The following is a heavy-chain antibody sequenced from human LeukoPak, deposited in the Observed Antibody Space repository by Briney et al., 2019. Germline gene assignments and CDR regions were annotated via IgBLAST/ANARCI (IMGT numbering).Heavy chain of an antibody. J-gene: IGHJ6*03. CDR1: GFTFSSYA. CDR2: ISYDGSNK. D-gene: IGHD5-24*01. V-gene: IGHV3-30*01. Sequence: GGSLRLSCAASGFTFSSYAMHWVRQAPGKGLEWVAVISYDGSNKYYADSVRGRFTISRDNSKNTLYLQMNRLRAEDTAVYYCAYSRDGYRIYYYMDVWGKGTTVTVSS. CDR3: AYSRDGYRIYYYMDV.